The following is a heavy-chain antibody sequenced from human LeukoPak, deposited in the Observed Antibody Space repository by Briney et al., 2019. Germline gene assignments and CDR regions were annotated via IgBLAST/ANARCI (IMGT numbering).Heavy chain of an antibody. CDR2: ISAYNGNT. CDR3: ARSELRGVLGSYYYYGMDV. Sequence: ASVKVSCKASGYTFTSYGISWVRQAPGQGLEWMGWISAYNGNTNYAQKLQGRVTMTTDTSTSTAYMELRSLRSDDTAVYYCARSELRGVLGSYYYYGMDVWGQGTTVTVSS. J-gene: IGHJ6*02. D-gene: IGHD3-10*01. V-gene: IGHV1-18*01. CDR1: GYTFTSYG.